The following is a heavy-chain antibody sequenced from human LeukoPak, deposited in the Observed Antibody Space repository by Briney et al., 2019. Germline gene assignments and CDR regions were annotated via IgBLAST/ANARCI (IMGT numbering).Heavy chain of an antibody. CDR1: GGTFSSYA. D-gene: IGHD2-2*01. CDR2: VIPIFGTA. CDR3: AREGNCSSTSCYGSSRVWSDP. Sequence: GASVKVSCKASGGTFSSYAISWVRQAPGQGLEWMGGVIPIFGTANYAQKFQGRVTITADKSTSTAYMELSSLRSEDTAVYYCAREGNCSSTSCYGSSRVWSDPWGQGTLVTVSS. J-gene: IGHJ5*02. V-gene: IGHV1-69*06.